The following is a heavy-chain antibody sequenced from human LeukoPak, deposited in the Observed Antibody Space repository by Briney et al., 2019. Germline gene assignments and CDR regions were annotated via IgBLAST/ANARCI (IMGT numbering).Heavy chain of an antibody. V-gene: IGHV3-33*01. CDR3: ARVDGAMGSLDY. Sequence: GRSLRLSCAASGFTFSTYAMHWVRQAPGKGLEGVAVIWYDGSNKNYVDSVKGRFTISRDNAKNTLYLQMNSLRAEDTAVYYCARVDGAMGSLDYWGQGMLVTVSS. J-gene: IGHJ4*01. CDR1: GFTFSTYA. D-gene: IGHD5-18*01. CDR2: IWYDGSNK.